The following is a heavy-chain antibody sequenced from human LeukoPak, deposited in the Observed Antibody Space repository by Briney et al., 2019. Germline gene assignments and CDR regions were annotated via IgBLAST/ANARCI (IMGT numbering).Heavy chain of an antibody. D-gene: IGHD3-16*01. CDR3: ASARHGDYVWDY. CDR1: GYSFTYW. CDR2: IYSGDSHT. J-gene: IGHJ4*02. V-gene: IGHV5-51*01. Sequence: GESLKISCKGSGYSFTYWIGWVRQMPGKGLEWMGIIYSGDSHTKYSSSFQGRVTISVDKSITTAYLQWSSLEASDTAMYYCASARHGDYVWDYWGQGTLVTVSS.